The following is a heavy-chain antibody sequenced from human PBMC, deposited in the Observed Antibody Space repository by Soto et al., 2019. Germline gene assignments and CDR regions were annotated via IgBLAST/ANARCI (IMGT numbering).Heavy chain of an antibody. J-gene: IGHJ6*02. CDR1: GYTFTSYG. D-gene: IGHD6-13*01. V-gene: IGHV1-18*01. CDR3: AREQVEQPGTINYYDDGMDV. Sequence: QVQLVQSGAEVKKPGASVKVSCKASGYTFTSYGISWVRQAPGQGLEWMGWISAYNGNTNYAQKLQGRVTMTADKSTSTDYMELRRLRADDTAVYYCAREQVEQPGTINYYDDGMDVWGQGTTVTVSS. CDR2: ISAYNGNT.